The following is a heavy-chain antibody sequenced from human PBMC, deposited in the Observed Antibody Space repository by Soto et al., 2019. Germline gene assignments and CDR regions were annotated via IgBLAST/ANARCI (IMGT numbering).Heavy chain of an antibody. J-gene: IGHJ4*02. Sequence: PSETLSLTCAVSGYSISSGYCWGWIRQPPGKGLEWIGSIYHSGSTYYNPSLKSRVTISVDTSKNQFSLKLSSVTAADTAVYYCARDYYYSSGYYPTYYFDYWGQGTLVTVSS. V-gene: IGHV4-38-2*02. CDR3: ARDYYYSSGYYPTYYFDY. CDR2: IYHSGST. CDR1: GYSISSGYC. D-gene: IGHD3-22*01.